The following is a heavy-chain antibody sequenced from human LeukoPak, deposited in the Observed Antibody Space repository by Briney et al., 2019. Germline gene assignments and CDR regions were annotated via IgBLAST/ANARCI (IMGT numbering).Heavy chain of an antibody. J-gene: IGHJ4*02. CDR3: ARDNGGSSPFDY. CDR1: GFTFSSYE. D-gene: IGHD4-23*01. Sequence: QPGGSLRLSCGASGFTFSSYEMHWVRQAPGKGLEWVSYISSSGSTIYYADSVKGRFTISRDNAKNSLYLQMNSLRAEDTALYYCARDNGGSSPFDYWGQGTLVSVSS. CDR2: ISSSGSTI. V-gene: IGHV3-48*03.